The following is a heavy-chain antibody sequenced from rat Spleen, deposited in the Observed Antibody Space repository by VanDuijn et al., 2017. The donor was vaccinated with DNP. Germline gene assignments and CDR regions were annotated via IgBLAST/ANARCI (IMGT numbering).Heavy chain of an antibody. CDR1: GFSFTTYT. CDR2: ISSGGST. V-gene: IGHV2-6*01. J-gene: IGHJ2*01. CDR3: TRVDD. Sequence: QVQLKESGPGLLQPSQTLSLTCTVSGFSFTTYTVSWIRQPPGKVLEWIAAISSGGSTYYNSALKSRLSISRDTSKSQVFLKMNSLQTEDTAIYYCTRVDDWGQGVMVTVSS.